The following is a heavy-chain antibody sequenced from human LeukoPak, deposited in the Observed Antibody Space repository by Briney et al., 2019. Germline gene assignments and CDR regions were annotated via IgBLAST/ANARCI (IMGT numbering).Heavy chain of an antibody. J-gene: IGHJ5*02. CDR3: ARGRPLTTIRWFDP. V-gene: IGHV1-8*01. Sequence: ASVKVSCKASGYTFTSYDINWVRQATGQGLEWMGWMNPNSGNTGYAQKFQGRVTMTRNTSISTAYMELSSLRSEDTAVYYCARGRPLTTIRWFDPWGQGTLVTVSS. CDR1: GYTFTSYD. D-gene: IGHD5-12*01. CDR2: MNPNSGNT.